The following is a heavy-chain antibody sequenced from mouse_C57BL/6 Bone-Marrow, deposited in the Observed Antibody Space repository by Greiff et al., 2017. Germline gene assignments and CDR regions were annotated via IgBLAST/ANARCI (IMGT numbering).Heavy chain of an antibody. V-gene: IGHV1-7*01. CDR1: GYTFTSYW. CDR3: ARWDYPYLEY. CDR2: LNPSSGYT. D-gene: IGHD2-4*01. Sequence: QVHVKQSGAELAKPGASVKLSCKASGYTFTSYWMHWVKQRPGQGLEWIGYLNPSSGYTKYNQKFKDKATLTADKSSSTAYMQLSSLTYEDSAVYYCARWDYPYLEYWGKGTTLTVSS. J-gene: IGHJ2*01.